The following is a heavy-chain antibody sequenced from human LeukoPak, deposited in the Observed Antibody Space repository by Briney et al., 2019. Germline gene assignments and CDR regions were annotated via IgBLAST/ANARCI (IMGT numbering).Heavy chain of an antibody. CDR3: VRVLGYCSAGTCYPRFDP. Sequence: SETLSLTCIVSGGSISSYYWSWIRQPPGEGLEWIGYIYYSGTTNYNPSLKSRVTISVDTSKNQFSLNLSSVTAADAAVYYCVRVLGYCSAGTCYPRFDPWGQGTLVTVSS. CDR1: GGSISSYY. D-gene: IGHD2-15*01. V-gene: IGHV4-59*01. J-gene: IGHJ5*02. CDR2: IYYSGTT.